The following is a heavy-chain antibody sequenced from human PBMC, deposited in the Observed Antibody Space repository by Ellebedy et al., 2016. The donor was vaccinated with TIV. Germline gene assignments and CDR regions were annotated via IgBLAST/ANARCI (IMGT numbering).Heavy chain of an antibody. D-gene: IGHD6-13*01. V-gene: IGHV3-21*01. Sequence: GGSLRLXXAASGFTFSSYSMNWVRQAPGKGLEWVSSISSSSSYIYYADSVKGRFTISRDNSKNTLYLQMNSLRAEDTAVYYCARDIFPGIAAAGTVEYWGQGTLVTVSS. J-gene: IGHJ4*02. CDR2: ISSSSSYI. CDR1: GFTFSSYS. CDR3: ARDIFPGIAAAGTVEY.